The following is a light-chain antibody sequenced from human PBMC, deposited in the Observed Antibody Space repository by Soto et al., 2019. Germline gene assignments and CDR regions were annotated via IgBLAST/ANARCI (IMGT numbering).Light chain of an antibody. CDR1: SSNIGAGHD. V-gene: IGLV1-40*01. Sequence: QSVLTQPPSVSGAPGQRVTISCTGSSSNIGAGHDVHWYQQLPGTAPKLLIYGNGNRPAGVPDRFSGSKSGTSASLVITGLQAEDEADYYCQSYDSGLSGSEVFGTGTKVTVL. J-gene: IGLJ1*01. CDR2: GNG. CDR3: QSYDSGLSGSEV.